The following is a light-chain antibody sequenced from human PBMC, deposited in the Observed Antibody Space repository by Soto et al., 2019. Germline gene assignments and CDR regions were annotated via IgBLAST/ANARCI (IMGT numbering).Light chain of an antibody. Sequence: EIVMTQSPATLSVSPGERATLSCRASQSVSSNLAWYQQKPCQVPRLLIYGASTRATGIPDRFSGSGSGTEFSLPITSLQSADYAAYYYQQNNNWPPWTFGQGTKVEIK. CDR3: QQNNNWPPWT. CDR2: GAS. CDR1: QSVSSN. J-gene: IGKJ1*01. V-gene: IGKV3-15*01.